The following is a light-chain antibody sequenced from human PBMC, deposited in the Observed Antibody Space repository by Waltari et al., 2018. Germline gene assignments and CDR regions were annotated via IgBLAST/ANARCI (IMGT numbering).Light chain of an antibody. CDR3: QQYYTTPHT. CDR1: HNVLYRSNNKNY. CDR2: WTS. Sequence: DIVMTQSPESLAVSLGERATINCKSIHNVLYRSNNKNYLAWYQHKPGQPPKLLIYWTSTRESGVPDRFSGSGSGTDFTLTISSLQAEDVAVYYCQQYYTTPHTFGQGTKLEIK. V-gene: IGKV4-1*01. J-gene: IGKJ2*01.